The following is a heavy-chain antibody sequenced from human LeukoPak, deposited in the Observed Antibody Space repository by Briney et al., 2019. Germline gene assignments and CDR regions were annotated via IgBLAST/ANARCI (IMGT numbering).Heavy chain of an antibody. Sequence: GGSLRLSCAVSGFIVSSNYMTWVRQAPGKGLEWVSVIYSGGRTYYADSVKGRFTTSRDNSKDTLYLQMNSLRADGTAVYYCARDPPSATDYYKYFDYWGQGTLVTVSS. CDR1: GFIVSSNY. CDR3: ARDPPSATDYYKYFDY. D-gene: IGHD3-9*01. J-gene: IGHJ4*02. CDR2: IYSGGRT. V-gene: IGHV3-66*01.